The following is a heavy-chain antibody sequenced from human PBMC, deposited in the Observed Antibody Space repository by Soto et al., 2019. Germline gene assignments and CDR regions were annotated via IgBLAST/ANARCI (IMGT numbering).Heavy chain of an antibody. CDR3: ARDLLRFGGWFDP. Sequence: VQLVQSGAEVKKPGASVKVSCKASGYTFTSYTITWVRQAPGQGLEWMGCINTNNGNTNYAQKLQDRVTMTTETSTSTAYMALRSLRSDDTAVYYCARDLLRFGGWFDPWGQGTLVTVSS. CDR2: INTNNGNT. CDR1: GYTFTSYT. V-gene: IGHV1-18*01. D-gene: IGHD3-3*01. J-gene: IGHJ5*02.